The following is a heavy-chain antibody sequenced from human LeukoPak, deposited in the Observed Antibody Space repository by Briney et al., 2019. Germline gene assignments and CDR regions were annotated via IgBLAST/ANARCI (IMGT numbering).Heavy chain of an antibody. CDR1: GYTFTSYG. Sequence: GASVKVSXKASGYTFTSYGISWVRQAPGQGLEWMGWISAYNGNTNYAQKLQGRVTMTTDTSTSTAYMELRSLRSDDTAVYYCARDPWIQLSVNWFDPWGQGTLVTVSS. V-gene: IGHV1-18*01. CDR2: ISAYNGNT. D-gene: IGHD5-18*01. J-gene: IGHJ5*02. CDR3: ARDPWIQLSVNWFDP.